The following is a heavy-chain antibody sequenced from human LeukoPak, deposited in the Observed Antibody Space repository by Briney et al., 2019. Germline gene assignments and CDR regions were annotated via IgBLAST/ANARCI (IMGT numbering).Heavy chain of an antibody. CDR2: IRYDGSNK. V-gene: IGHV3-30*02. CDR1: GSTFSSYG. Sequence: GGSLRLSCAASGSTFSSYGMHWVRQAPGKGLKWVAFIRYDGSNKYYADSVKGRFTISRDNSKNTLYLQMNSLRAEDTAVYYCAKDISGSGEGFDIWGQGTMVTVSS. J-gene: IGHJ3*02. D-gene: IGHD3-10*01. CDR3: AKDISGSGEGFDI.